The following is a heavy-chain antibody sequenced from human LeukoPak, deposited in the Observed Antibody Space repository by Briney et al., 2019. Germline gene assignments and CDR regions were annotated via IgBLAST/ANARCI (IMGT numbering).Heavy chain of an antibody. D-gene: IGHD2-8*02. CDR3: ATSRVLDGHFDY. CDR1: GFTVSSNY. V-gene: IGHV3-66*02. Sequence: PGGSLRLYCAASGFTVSSNYMTWVRQAPGKGLEWVSVIYSGGNTYYADSVPGRFTISRDNSKNTLHLQMNNLRLEDTAVYYCATSRVLDGHFDYWGQGTLVTVSS. CDR2: IYSGGNT. J-gene: IGHJ4*02.